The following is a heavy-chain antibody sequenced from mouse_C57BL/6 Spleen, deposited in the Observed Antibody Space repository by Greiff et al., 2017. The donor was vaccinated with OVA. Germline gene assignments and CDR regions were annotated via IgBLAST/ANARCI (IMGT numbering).Heavy chain of an antibody. J-gene: IGHJ3*01. CDR3: ARREDYYGNSSWFAY. Sequence: QVTLKVSGPGILQSSQTLSLTCSSSGFSLSTSGMGLSWLRHPSGKGLEWLAHIYWDDDKRYNPSLKSRPSISKDTSRTHIFPNITSGDTADTDTDDYARREDYYGNSSWFAYWGQGTLVTVSA. D-gene: IGHD1-1*01. CDR1: GFSLSTSGMG. CDR2: IYWDDDK. V-gene: IGHV8-12*01.